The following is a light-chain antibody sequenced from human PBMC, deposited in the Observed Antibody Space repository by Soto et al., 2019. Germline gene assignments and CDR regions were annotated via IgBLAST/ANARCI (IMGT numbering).Light chain of an antibody. CDR3: QVSDLNVAPPV. V-gene: IGLV3-21*02. CDR2: DDN. CDR1: NIGRKS. J-gene: IGLJ3*02. Sequence: SYELTQPPSVSVAPGQTARITCGGNNIGRKSVHWYQQKAGQSPVLVVYDDNDRPPGIPERFSGSNSGNAATLAISRVEAGDEADYYCQVSDLNVAPPVFGGGTKLTVL.